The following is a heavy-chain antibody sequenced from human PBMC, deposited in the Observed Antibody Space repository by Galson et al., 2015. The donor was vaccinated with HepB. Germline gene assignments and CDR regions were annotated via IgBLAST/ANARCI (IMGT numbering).Heavy chain of an antibody. D-gene: IGHD3-22*01. V-gene: IGHV4-38-2*02. CDR2: IYHSGST. Sequence: SETLSLTSTGSGSSISSGYYWGWFRQPPGKGLEWIGSIYHSGSTYYNPSLKSQVTITVDTSKNQFSLKLSSVTAADTAVYYCAFEPYYYDSSGSTPGNGFDYWGQGTLVTVSS. J-gene: IGHJ4*02. CDR3: AFEPYYYDSSGSTPGNGFDY. CDR1: GSSISSGYY.